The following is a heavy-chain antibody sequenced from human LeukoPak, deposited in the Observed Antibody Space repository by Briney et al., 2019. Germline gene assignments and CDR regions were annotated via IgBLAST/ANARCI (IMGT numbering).Heavy chain of an antibody. V-gene: IGHV4-30-4*01. CDR3: AREVEMATNMVDP. D-gene: IGHD5-24*01. CDR1: GGSISSGDYY. CDR2: IYYSGST. Sequence: SETLSLTCTVSGGSISSGDYYWSWIRQPPGKGLEWIGYIYYSGSTYYNPSLKSRVTISVDTSKNQFSLKLSSVTAADTAVYYCAREVEMATNMVDPWGQGTLVTVSS. J-gene: IGHJ5*02.